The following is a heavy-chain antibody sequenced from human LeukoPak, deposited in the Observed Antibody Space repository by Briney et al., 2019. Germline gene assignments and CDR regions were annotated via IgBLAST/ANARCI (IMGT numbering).Heavy chain of an antibody. CDR2: ISYDGSNK. V-gene: IGHV3-30-3*01. J-gene: IGHJ4*02. CDR3: AKGTSWVVVPAAIDY. CDR1: GFTFSSYA. D-gene: IGHD2-2*01. Sequence: PGGSLRLSCAASGFTFSSYAMHWVRQAPGKGLEWVAVISYDGSNKYYADSVKGRFTISRDTSNNTLYLEMNNLRAEDTALYYCAKGTSWVVVPAAIDYWGQGTLVTVSS.